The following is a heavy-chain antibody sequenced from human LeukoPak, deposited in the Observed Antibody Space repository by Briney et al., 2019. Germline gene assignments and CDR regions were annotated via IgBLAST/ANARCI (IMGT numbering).Heavy chain of an antibody. CDR1: GFIFSRYW. V-gene: IGHV3-7*03. CDR3: ARGISGPHYFDY. J-gene: IGHJ4*02. CDR2: IKQDGSEK. Sequence: GGSLGLSCAASGFIFSRYWMIWVRKAPGEGLEWVANIKQDGSEKYYVDSVKGRFTIPRDNAKNSLYLQMNSLRAEDTALYYCARGISGPHYFDYWGQGTLVTASS. D-gene: IGHD3-10*01.